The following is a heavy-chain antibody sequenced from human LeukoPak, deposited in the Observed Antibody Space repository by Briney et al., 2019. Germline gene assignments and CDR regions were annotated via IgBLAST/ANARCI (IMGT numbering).Heavy chain of an antibody. CDR2: ISPNNGDI. D-gene: IGHD6-13*01. J-gene: IGHJ4*02. V-gene: IGHV1-18*01. Sequence: ASVKVSCKASGYTFGSYGVTWVRQAPGQGLEXXXXISPNNGDIVXXXXXQGRVTLTIETSTTTASMEVRSLRSDDTAMYYCARAPPGMTMGPGDYWGQGTLVIVSS. CDR3: ARAPPGMTMGPGDY. CDR1: GYTFGSYG.